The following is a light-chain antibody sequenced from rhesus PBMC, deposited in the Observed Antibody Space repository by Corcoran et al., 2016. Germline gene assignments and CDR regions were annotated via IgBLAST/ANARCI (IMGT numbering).Light chain of an antibody. J-gene: IGKJ3*01. CDR3: QQYNNVPFT. CDR1: QSISSW. Sequence: DIQMTQSPSSLSASVGDKVTITCQASQSISSWLAWYQKKPGKAPKPLFYKASSLESGVPSRFSGTGSGQDFHLTISSLQPEDFATYYGQQYNNVPFTFGPGTKLDIK. CDR2: KAS. V-gene: IGKV1-16*01.